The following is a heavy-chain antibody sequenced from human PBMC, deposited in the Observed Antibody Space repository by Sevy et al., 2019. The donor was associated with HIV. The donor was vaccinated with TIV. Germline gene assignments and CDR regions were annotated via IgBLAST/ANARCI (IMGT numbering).Heavy chain of an antibody. J-gene: IGHJ3*02. CDR2: ISSDGSNK. CDR3: AKLYGLESNLYAFDM. CDR1: GFTFRNYG. D-gene: IGHD3-10*01. V-gene: IGHV3-30*18. Sequence: GGSLRLSCAASGFTFRNYGMHWVRQAPGKGLEWVAIISSDGSNKDDADSVKGRFTISRDNSKNTLYLQMSSLRAEDTAVYYCAKLYGLESNLYAFDMRGQGTMVTVSS.